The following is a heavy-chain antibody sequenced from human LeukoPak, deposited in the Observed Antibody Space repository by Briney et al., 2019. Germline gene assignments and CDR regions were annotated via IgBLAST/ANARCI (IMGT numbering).Heavy chain of an antibody. CDR2: IYHTGST. CDR1: GGSISSYY. CDR3: ARDDPRVAAVQF. D-gene: IGHD6-13*01. V-gene: IGHV4-59*01. Sequence: SETLSLTCTVSGGSISSYYWSWIRQPPGKGLEWIGYIYHTGSTSYNPSLKGRVTISIDTSKNQFSLKLSSVTAADTAVYYCARDDPRVAAVQFWGQGTLVTVSS. J-gene: IGHJ4*02.